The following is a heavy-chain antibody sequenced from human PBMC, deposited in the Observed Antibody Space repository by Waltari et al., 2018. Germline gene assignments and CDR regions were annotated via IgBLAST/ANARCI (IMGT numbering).Heavy chain of an antibody. J-gene: IGHJ5*02. CDR1: GGSISSYY. D-gene: IGHD5-12*01. CDR3: ARDRDGYNSDWFDP. Sequence: QVQLQESGPGLVTPSEPLSLTCTVSGGSISSYYWTWIRPPPGKGLEWIGYIYYSGSTNYNPSLKSRVTISVDTSKNQFSLKLSSVTAADTAVYYCARDRDGYNSDWFDPWGQGTLVTVSS. V-gene: IGHV4-59*01. CDR2: IYYSGST.